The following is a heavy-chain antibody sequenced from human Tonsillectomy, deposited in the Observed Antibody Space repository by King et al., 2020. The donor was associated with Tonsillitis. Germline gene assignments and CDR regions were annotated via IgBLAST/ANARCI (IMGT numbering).Heavy chain of an antibody. J-gene: IGHJ4*02. Sequence: VQLVESGAEVKKPGDSVKVSCKASGYTFNDYDVHWVRQAPGQGLEWMGWINPNSGGTNYAQKFQGRVTMTRDTSISTGFMELSRLRSDDTAVYYCAREPITARYEYVLTGYSFDYWGPGPLVTVSS. V-gene: IGHV1-2*02. CDR1: GYTFNDYD. CDR2: INPNSGGT. CDR3: AREPITARYEYVLTGYSFDY. D-gene: IGHD3-9*01.